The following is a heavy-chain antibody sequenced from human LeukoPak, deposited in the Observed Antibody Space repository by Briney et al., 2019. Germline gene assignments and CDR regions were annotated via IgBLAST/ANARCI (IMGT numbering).Heavy chain of an antibody. CDR1: GFIFSSYE. D-gene: IGHD3-3*01. CDR2: ISSSGSTI. CDR3: ARESSGYSSDFDY. J-gene: IGHJ4*02. V-gene: IGHV3-48*03. Sequence: GGSLRLSCAASGFIFSSYEMNWVRQARGKGLEWVSYISSSGSTIYYADSVKGRLTISRDNAKNSLSLQMNSLRAEDTAVYYCARESSGYSSDFDYWGQGTLVTVSS.